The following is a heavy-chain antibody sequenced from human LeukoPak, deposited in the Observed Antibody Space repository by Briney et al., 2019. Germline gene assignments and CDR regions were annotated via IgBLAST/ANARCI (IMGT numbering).Heavy chain of an antibody. CDR3: AGFRSSGYSNAFDI. CDR1: GYTFTSYD. J-gene: IGHJ3*02. CDR2: MNPNSGNT. V-gene: IGHV1-8*01. Sequence: GASVKVSCKASGYTFTSYDINWVRQATGQGLEWMGWMNPNSGNTGYAQKFQGRVTMTRNTSISTAYMELSSLRSEDTAVYYCAGFRSSGYSNAFDIWGQGTMVTVSS. D-gene: IGHD3-22*01.